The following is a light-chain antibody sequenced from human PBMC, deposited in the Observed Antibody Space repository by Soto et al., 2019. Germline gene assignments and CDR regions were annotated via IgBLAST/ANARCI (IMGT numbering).Light chain of an antibody. Sequence: QSVLTQPPSVSGAPGQRVTISCTGSSSNIGAGYNVHWYQQLPGTAPKLLIYGNSNRPSGVPDRFSGSKSGTSASLSITGHQAEGEDDYSSQSYDSSLSVLFGGGTKLTVL. CDR3: QSYDSSLSVL. CDR2: GNS. CDR1: SSNIGAGYN. V-gene: IGLV1-40*01. J-gene: IGLJ2*01.